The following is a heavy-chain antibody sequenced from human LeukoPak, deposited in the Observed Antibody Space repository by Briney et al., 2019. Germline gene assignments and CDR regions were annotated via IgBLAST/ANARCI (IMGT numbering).Heavy chain of an antibody. V-gene: IGHV1-2*04. CDR3: VRDRASENCSSTSCYYYNWFDP. Sequence: ASVKVSCKASGYTITGYYMHWVRQAPGQGLEWMGWINPNSGGTNYAQKFQGWVTMTRDTSISTAYMELSRLRSDDTAVYYCVRDRASENCSSTSCYYYNWFDPWGQGTLVTVSS. J-gene: IGHJ5*02. CDR2: INPNSGGT. CDR1: GYTITGYY. D-gene: IGHD2-2*01.